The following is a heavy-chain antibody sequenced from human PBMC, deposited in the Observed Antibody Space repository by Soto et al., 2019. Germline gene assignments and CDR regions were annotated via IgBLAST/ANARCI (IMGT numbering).Heavy chain of an antibody. Sequence: EVQLLESGGDFVQPGGSLRLSCAVSGVTFNKYAMSWVRLPPGKGPEWASAITGSGGLAYYADSVKGRFSISRDNSKNILFLQMNRLKDEDSATYYCAKGDYGGNSPYWYFDLWGRGTLVIFSS. CDR3: AKGDYGGNSPYWYFDL. V-gene: IGHV3-23*01. D-gene: IGHD2-21*02. J-gene: IGHJ2*01. CDR2: ITGSGGLA. CDR1: GVTFNKYA.